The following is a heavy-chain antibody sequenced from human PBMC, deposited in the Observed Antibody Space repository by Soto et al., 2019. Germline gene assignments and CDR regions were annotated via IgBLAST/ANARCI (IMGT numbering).Heavy chain of an antibody. CDR2: IILPFGTP. V-gene: IGHV1-69*12. D-gene: IGHD3-22*01. Sequence: QVRLVQSGAEVKKTGSSVKVSCEASGTTFSNFAIGWVRQAPGQGIEWMGGIILPFGTPNYVQNVQGRVTISADASMTAAYMELRGLRSEDTAVYYCVRGPDYEGYFDYWGQGTLVTVSS. CDR3: VRGPDYEGYFDY. J-gene: IGHJ4*02. CDR1: GTTFSNFA.